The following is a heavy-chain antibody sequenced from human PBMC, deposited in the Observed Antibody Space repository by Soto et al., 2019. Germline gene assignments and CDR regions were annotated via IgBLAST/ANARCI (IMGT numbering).Heavy chain of an antibody. CDR3: ARGRYYDSPQDL. J-gene: IGHJ5*02. CDR2: VTATAERA. D-gene: IGHD3-10*01. CDR1: GFTFGAYA. Sequence: GGSLRLSCTPSGFTFGAYAMTWVRQAPGKGLEGVSAVTATAERAYYTDSVRGRFITTRDNSDNMLYLQMSSLRVEDSAIYFCARGRYYDSPQDLWGRGTQVTVSS. V-gene: IGHV3-23*01.